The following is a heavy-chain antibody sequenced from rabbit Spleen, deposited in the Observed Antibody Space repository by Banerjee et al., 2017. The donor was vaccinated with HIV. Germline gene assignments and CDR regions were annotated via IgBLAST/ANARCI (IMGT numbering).Heavy chain of an antibody. V-gene: IGHV1S40*01. Sequence: QSLEESGGGLVKPGGTLTLTCIASGVSFSGDSYMCWVRQAPGKGLEWIACIDTGSSDSAYFANWAKGRFTISKTSSTTVTLRMTSLSAADTATYFCARGDSGGWGDWNLWGPGTLVTVS. CDR2: IDTGSSDSA. D-gene: IGHD4-1*01. CDR1: GVSFSGDSY. J-gene: IGHJ4*01. CDR3: ARGDSGGWGDWNL.